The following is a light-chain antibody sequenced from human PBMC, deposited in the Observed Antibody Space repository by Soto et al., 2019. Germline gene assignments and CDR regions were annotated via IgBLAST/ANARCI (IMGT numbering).Light chain of an antibody. J-gene: IGKJ2*01. V-gene: IGKV3-20*01. CDR1: QSISGIY. CDR3: QQFDGSPPYT. Sequence: VLTQSPGTLSLSPGERATISCRASQSISGIYLAWYQHRPGQPPRLLIYGASSRATGIPHRFSGSGSGTDVTLTISGLEPEDCGVYYCQQFDGSPPYTIGQGTRLEIK. CDR2: GAS.